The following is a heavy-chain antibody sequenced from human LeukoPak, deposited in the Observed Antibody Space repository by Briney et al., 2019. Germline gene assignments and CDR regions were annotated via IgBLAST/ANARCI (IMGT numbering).Heavy chain of an antibody. CDR1: GYIFNNFD. CDR3: ARAPMGAAALY. V-gene: IGHV1-8*01. CDR2: MSPVSGIG. D-gene: IGHD6-13*01. J-gene: IGHJ4*02. Sequence: GASVKVSCKASGYIFNNFDINWVRQAPGQGLEWMGWMSPVSGIGGSAQRFQGRVTLTRDTSISTAYMEVSNLRSDDTAFYYCARAPMGAAALYWGQGTLVTVSS.